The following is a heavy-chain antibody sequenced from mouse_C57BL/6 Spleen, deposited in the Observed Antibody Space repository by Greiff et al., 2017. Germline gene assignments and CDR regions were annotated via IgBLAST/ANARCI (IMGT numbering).Heavy chain of an antibody. CDR2: IDPSDSET. Sequence: VQLQQPGAELVRPGSSVKLSCKASGYTFTSYWMHWVKQRPIQGLEWIGNIDPSDSETHYNQKFKDKATLTVDKSSSTAYMQLSSLTSEDSAVYYCARGGIYQGFAYWGQGTLVTVSA. V-gene: IGHV1-52*01. CDR3: ARGGIYQGFAY. CDR1: GYTFTSYW. D-gene: IGHD1-1*02. J-gene: IGHJ3*01.